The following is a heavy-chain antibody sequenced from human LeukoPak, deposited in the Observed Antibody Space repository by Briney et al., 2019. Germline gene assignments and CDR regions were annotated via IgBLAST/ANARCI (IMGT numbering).Heavy chain of an antibody. CDR1: GFTFTSSA. D-gene: IGHD3-16*01. V-gene: IGHV1-58*02. CDR2: IVVGSGNT. CDR3: AADLSGYDYVWGTEPVYWFDP. J-gene: IGHJ5*02. Sequence: SVKVSCKASGFTFTSSAMQWVRQARGQRLEWIGWIVVGSGNTNYAQKFQERVTITRDMSTSTAYMELSSLRSEDTAVYYCAADLSGYDYVWGTEPVYWFDPWGQGTLLTVSS.